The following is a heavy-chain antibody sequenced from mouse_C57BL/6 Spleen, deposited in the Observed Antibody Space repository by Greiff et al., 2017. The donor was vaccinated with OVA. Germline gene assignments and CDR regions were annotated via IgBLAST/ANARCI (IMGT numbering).Heavy chain of an antibody. J-gene: IGHJ3*01. V-gene: IGHV1-26*01. Sequence: VQLQQSGPELVKPGASVKISCKASGYTFTDYYMNWVKQSHGKSLEWIGDINPNNGGTSYNQKFKGKATLTVDKSSSTAYMELRSLTSEDSAVYYCARSSDYDAGFADWGQGTLVTVSA. CDR1: GYTFTDYY. D-gene: IGHD2-4*01. CDR2: INPNNGGT. CDR3: ARSSDYDAGFAD.